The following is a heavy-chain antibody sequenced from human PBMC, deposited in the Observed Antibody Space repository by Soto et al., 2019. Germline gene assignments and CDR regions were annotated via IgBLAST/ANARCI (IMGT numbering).Heavy chain of an antibody. CDR2: MYGSGST. CDR1: GGSISSYY. D-gene: IGHD1-1*01. J-gene: IGHJ6*02. V-gene: IGHV4-4*07. Sequence: QVQLQESGPGLVKPSETLSLTCTVSGGSISSYYWSWIRQPPGKGLEWIGRMYGSGSTNYSPFLKSRVTMSVDTSKNQFSLKLNSVTAADTAVYYCARVLLERRHYFGMDVWGQGTTVIVSS. CDR3: ARVLLERRHYFGMDV.